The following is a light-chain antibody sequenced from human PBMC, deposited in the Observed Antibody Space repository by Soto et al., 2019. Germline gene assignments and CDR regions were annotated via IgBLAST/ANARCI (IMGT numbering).Light chain of an antibody. CDR2: DVS. J-gene: IGLJ2*01. CDR3: SSYTSSSTSLVV. V-gene: IGLV2-14*01. CDR1: SSDVGGYNY. Sequence: QCALTQPASVSGSPGQSITISWTGTSSDVGGYNYVSWYQQHPGKAPKLMIYDVSNRPSGVSNRFSGSKSGNTASLTISGLQAEDEADYYCSSYTSSSTSLVVFGGGTKLTVL.